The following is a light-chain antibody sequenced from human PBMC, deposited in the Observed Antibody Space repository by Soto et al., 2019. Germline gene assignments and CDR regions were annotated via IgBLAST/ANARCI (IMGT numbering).Light chain of an antibody. Sequence: DIQMTQSPSSLSASLGDSVTITCQASHDISNYLNWYQHKPGKAPKLLIYAVSNLEAGVPSRFSGSGSGTDFVFTISNLQPEDIATYYCQQYDNLLLTFGGGTKVEIK. CDR1: HDISNY. CDR2: AVS. V-gene: IGKV1-33*01. J-gene: IGKJ4*01. CDR3: QQYDNLLLT.